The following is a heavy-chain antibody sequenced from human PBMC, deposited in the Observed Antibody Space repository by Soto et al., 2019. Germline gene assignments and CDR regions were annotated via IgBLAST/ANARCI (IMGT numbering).Heavy chain of an antibody. D-gene: IGHD3-22*01. CDR2: IYYSGST. Sequence: SETLSLTCTVSGGSISSGGYYWSWIRQHPGKGLEWTGYIYYSGSTYYNPSLKSRVTISVDTSKNQFSLKLSSVTAADTAVYYCARDRHYYDSSGYYQGFDPWGQGTLVTVSS. V-gene: IGHV4-31*03. J-gene: IGHJ5*02. CDR1: GGSISSGGYY. CDR3: ARDRHYYDSSGYYQGFDP.